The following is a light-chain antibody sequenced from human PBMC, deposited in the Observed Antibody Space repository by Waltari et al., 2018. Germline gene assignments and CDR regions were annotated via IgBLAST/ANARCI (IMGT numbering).Light chain of an antibody. V-gene: IGKV4-1*01. CDR2: WAS. Sequence: DIVMTQSPDSLAVSLGERATIYCKSSQSILYSSKNRSYLAWYQQRPGQPPKLLIYWASTRESGVPDRFSGSGSGTDFTLTISSLQAEDVAVYYCQQYYSTPWTFGPGTKVEIK. J-gene: IGKJ1*01. CDR3: QQYYSTPWT. CDR1: QSILYSSKNRSY.